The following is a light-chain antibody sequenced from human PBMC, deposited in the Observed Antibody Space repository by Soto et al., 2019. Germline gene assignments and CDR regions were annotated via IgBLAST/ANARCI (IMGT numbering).Light chain of an antibody. CDR3: QQYGSSPIT. Sequence: EIVLTQSPGTLSLSPGERATLSCRASQSITSSYLAWYQQKPGQAPRLLIYGSSSRDTGIPDRLSGSGYGTGFTLAISRLEPEDFAVFYCQQYGSSPITFGQGTRLEIK. CDR1: QSITSSY. CDR2: GSS. J-gene: IGKJ5*01. V-gene: IGKV3-20*01.